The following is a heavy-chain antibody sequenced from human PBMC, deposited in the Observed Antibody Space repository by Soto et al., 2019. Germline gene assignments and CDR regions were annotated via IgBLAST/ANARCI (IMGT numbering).Heavy chain of an antibody. Sequence: PSEPLSLPCTVSGYSISSGYYWGWIRQPPGKGLEWIGSIYHSGSTYYNPSLKSRVTISVDTSKNQFSLKLSSVTAADTAVYYCARVRYSSGWGGPQDAFDIRGQGTMVTVAS. CDR2: IYHSGST. V-gene: IGHV4-38-2*02. D-gene: IGHD6-19*01. J-gene: IGHJ3*02. CDR3: ARVRYSSGWGGPQDAFDI. CDR1: GYSISSGYY.